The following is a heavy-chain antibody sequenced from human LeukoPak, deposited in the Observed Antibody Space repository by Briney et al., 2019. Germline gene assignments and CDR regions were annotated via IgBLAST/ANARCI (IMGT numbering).Heavy chain of an antibody. Sequence: ASVKVSCKVSGYTLTELSMHWVRQAPGKGLEWMGGFDPEDGETIYAQKFQGRVTMTEDTSTDTAYMELSSLRSEDTAVYYCATVFLVRGVIISPLNWFDPWGQGTLVTVSS. D-gene: IGHD3-10*01. V-gene: IGHV1-24*01. J-gene: IGHJ5*02. CDR2: FDPEDGET. CDR1: GYTLTELS. CDR3: ATVFLVRGVIISPLNWFDP.